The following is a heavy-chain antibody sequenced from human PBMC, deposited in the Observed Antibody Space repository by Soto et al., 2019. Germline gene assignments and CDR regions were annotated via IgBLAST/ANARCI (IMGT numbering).Heavy chain of an antibody. CDR2: ISYDGSNK. V-gene: IGHV3-30-3*01. Sequence: GGSLRLSCAASGFTFSSYAMHWVRQAPGKGLEWVAVISYDGSNKYYADSVKGRFTISRDNSKNTLYLQMNSLRAEDTAVYYCARVTGSGWSEPLIAFDIWGKGTMVTVSS. CDR3: ARVTGSGWSEPLIAFDI. D-gene: IGHD6-19*01. CDR1: GFTFSSYA. J-gene: IGHJ3*02.